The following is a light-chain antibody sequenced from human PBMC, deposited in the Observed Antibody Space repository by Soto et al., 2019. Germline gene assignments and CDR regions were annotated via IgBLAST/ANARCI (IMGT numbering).Light chain of an antibody. CDR3: QHYKTSSPA. J-gene: IGKJ1*01. Sequence: DIQMTQSPSTLSASVGDRVTITCRASQSISSWLAWYQQKPGKAPKLLIYDASSLESGVPSRFSGSGSGTEFTLTISSLQPDDFATYYCQHYKTSSPAFGQGTKVDIK. CDR1: QSISSW. V-gene: IGKV1-5*01. CDR2: DAS.